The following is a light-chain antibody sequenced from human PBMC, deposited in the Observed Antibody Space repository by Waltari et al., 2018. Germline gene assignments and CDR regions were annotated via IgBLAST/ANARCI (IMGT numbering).Light chain of an antibody. CDR3: CSYAGGFYV. Sequence: QSALTQPRSVSGSPGQSVTISCTGTSRDVGGYNYVPWYQQHPGKAPKLMIYDITKRPSGVPDRFSGSKSGNTASLTISGLQAEDEADYYCCSYAGGFYVFGTGTEVTVL. V-gene: IGLV2-11*01. CDR2: DIT. J-gene: IGLJ1*01. CDR1: SRDVGGYNY.